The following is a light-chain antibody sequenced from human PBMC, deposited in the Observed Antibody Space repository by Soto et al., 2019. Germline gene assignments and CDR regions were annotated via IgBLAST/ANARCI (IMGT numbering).Light chain of an antibody. CDR3: QQCGSSPIT. V-gene: IGKV3D-20*01. CDR1: QSVSSSY. J-gene: IGKJ5*01. Sequence: ESVLTQAPATLSLSPGEKATHSCGASQSVSSSYLAWYQQKPGLAPRLLIYDASSRATGIPDRFSGSGSGTDFTLTISRLEPEDFAVYYCQQCGSSPITFDPGTRLEIK. CDR2: DAS.